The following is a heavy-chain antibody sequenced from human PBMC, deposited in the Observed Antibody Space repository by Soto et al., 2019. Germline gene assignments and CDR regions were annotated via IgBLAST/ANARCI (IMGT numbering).Heavy chain of an antibody. CDR1: GASFSGYY. Sequence: PSETLALTCAVYGASFSGYYWTWIRQTPGKGLQWIGQINHSGSASYNPSLKSRVTISVHTSNSQFSLELSSVTAADTAVYYCARGLITGSHYSGGWYYFDSWGQGTQVTVSS. V-gene: IGHV4-34*01. CDR3: ARGLITGSHYSGGWYYFDS. D-gene: IGHD6-19*01. J-gene: IGHJ4*02. CDR2: INHSGSA.